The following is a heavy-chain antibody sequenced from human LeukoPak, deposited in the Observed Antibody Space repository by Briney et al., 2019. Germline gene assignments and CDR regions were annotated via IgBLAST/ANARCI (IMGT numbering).Heavy chain of an antibody. Sequence: PGESLKISRKGSGYSFTSYWIGWVRQMPGKGLEWMGIIYPGDSDTRYSPSFQGQVTISADKSISTAYQQWSSLKASDTAMYYCASSFDIVVVPAAHGGAFDIWGQGTMVTVSS. CDR1: GYSFTSYW. J-gene: IGHJ3*02. CDR2: IYPGDSDT. D-gene: IGHD2-2*01. CDR3: ASSFDIVVVPAAHGGAFDI. V-gene: IGHV5-51*01.